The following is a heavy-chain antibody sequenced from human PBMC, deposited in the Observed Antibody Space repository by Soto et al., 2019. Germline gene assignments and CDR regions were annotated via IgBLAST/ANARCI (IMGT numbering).Heavy chain of an antibody. D-gene: IGHD5-12*01. Sequence: QLQLQESGSGLVKPSQTLSLTCAVSGGSISSGGYSWSWIRQPPGKGLEWIGYIYHSGSTYYNPSLTSRVTISVDRANNQFSLKLSSVTAADTAVYYCAAGGGLPRYYWGQGTLVTVSS. CDR3: AAGGGLPRYY. CDR1: GGSISSGGYS. V-gene: IGHV4-30-2*01. CDR2: IYHSGST. J-gene: IGHJ4*02.